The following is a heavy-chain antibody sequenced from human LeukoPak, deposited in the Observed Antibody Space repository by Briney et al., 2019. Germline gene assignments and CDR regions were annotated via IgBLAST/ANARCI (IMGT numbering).Heavy chain of an antibody. D-gene: IGHD6-6*01. CDR2: IWYDGSNK. Sequence: GRSLRVSCAASGFTFSSYGMHWVRQAPGKGLEWVAVIWYDGSNKYYADSVKGRFTISRDNSKNTLYLQMNSLRAEDTAVYYCARTYSSFFSFDYWGQGTLVTVSS. CDR3: ARTYSSFFSFDY. CDR1: GFTFSSYG. J-gene: IGHJ4*02. V-gene: IGHV3-33*01.